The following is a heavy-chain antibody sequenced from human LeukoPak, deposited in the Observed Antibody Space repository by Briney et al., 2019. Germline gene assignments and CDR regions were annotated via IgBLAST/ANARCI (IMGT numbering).Heavy chain of an antibody. CDR2: ISSSGSTI. V-gene: IGHV3-11*04. CDR1: GFTFSDYY. D-gene: IGHD3-10*01. J-gene: IGHJ4*02. Sequence: PGGSLRLSCAASGFTFSDYYMSWIRQAPGKGLEWVSYISSSGSTIYYADSVKGRFTISRDNSKNTLYLQMNSLRAEDTAVYYCAKESGVTYGSGSSPFDYWGQGTLVTVSS. CDR3: AKESGVTYGSGSSPFDY.